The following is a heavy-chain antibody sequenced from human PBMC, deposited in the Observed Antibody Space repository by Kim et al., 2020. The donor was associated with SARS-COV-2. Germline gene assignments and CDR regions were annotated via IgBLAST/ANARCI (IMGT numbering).Heavy chain of an antibody. Sequence: ASVKVSCKASGYTFNGYYIHWVRQAPAQGLQWMGCINPKNDGTNYEQKLQGRVTMTRDTSTNPAYMELSRLRYDDTAVDYFARGGLGDTRTWAFDIWGQGTMVTISS. CDR3: ARGGLGDTRTWAFDI. J-gene: IGHJ3*02. D-gene: IGHD1-7*01. CDR2: INPKNDGT. V-gene: IGHV1-2*02. CDR1: GYTFNGYY.